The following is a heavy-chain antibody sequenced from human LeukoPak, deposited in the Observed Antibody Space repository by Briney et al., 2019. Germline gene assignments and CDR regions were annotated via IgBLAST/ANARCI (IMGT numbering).Heavy chain of an antibody. CDR3: ARDGGLEAFDI. CDR2: IYYSGST. V-gene: IGHV4-39*07. D-gene: IGHD1-1*01. J-gene: IGHJ3*02. Sequence: SETLSLTCTVSGGSISSSSYYWGWIRQPPGKGLEWIGSIYYSGSTYYNPTLKSRVTLSVDTSTIQFSLKLSSVTAADTAVYYCARDGGLEAFDIWGQGTMVTVSS. CDR1: GGSISSSSYY.